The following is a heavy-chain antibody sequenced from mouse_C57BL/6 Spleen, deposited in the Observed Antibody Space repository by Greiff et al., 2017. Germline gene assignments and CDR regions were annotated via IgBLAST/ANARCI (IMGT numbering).Heavy chain of an antibody. CDR2: ISDGGSYT. J-gene: IGHJ2*01. V-gene: IGHV5-4*01. Sequence: EVQLVESGGGLVKPGGSLKLSCAASGFTFSSYAMSWVRQTPEQRLEWVATISDGGSYTYYPDNVKGRFTISRDNAKNNLYLQMSHLKSEDTAMYYCARDPGFDYWGQGTTLTVSS. CDR3: ARDPGFDY. CDR1: GFTFSSYA.